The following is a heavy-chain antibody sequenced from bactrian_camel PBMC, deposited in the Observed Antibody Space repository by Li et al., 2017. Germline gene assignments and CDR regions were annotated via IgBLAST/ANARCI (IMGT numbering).Heavy chain of an antibody. D-gene: IGHD6*01. V-gene: IGHV3S55*01. CDR3: AADAHIIVCRPGSWYPIN. CDR1: GYIPGSHC. J-gene: IGHJ4*01. CDR2: ICTGSP. Sequence: VQLVESGGGSVQAGGSLRLSCATSGYIPGSHCMAWFRQPPGQEREGVAAICTGSPFYGDSAKGRFTISQDNAKNTLYLQMNSLTPEDSAMYYCAADAHIIVCRPGSWYPINWGQGTQVTVS.